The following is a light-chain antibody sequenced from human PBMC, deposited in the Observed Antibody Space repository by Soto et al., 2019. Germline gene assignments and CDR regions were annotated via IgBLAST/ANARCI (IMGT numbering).Light chain of an antibody. CDR3: SSFAGTNSFV. V-gene: IGLV2-8*01. J-gene: IGLJ1*01. Sequence: QSALTQPPSASGSPGQSVTISCTGTTSDIGAYNYVSWYLQRPGKAPKLIIYEVTRRPSGVPDRIFGSKSYTTASLSVSGLQAEDEADYYCSSFAGTNSFVFGTGTKVTGL. CDR2: EVT. CDR1: TSDIGAYNY.